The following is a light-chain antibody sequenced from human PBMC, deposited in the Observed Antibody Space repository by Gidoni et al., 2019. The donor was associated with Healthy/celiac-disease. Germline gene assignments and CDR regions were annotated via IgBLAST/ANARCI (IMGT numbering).Light chain of an antibody. CDR3: AAWDDSLKRV. V-gene: IGLV1-44*01. Sequence: QSVLTQPPSASGTPGQRATIPCSGSSSNIGSNTVNRYQQLPGTAPKLLIYSNNQRPSGVPDRFSGSKSGTSASLAIGGLQSEDEADYYCAAWDDSLKRVFGGGTKLTVL. CDR2: SNN. CDR1: SSNIGSNT. J-gene: IGLJ2*01.